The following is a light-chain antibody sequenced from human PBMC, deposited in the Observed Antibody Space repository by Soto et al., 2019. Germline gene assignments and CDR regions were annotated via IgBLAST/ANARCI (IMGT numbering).Light chain of an antibody. V-gene: IGKV1-5*03. CDR2: KAS. J-gene: IGKJ1*01. CDR3: QQYNSYS. CDR1: RSIINW. Sequence: DIQLTQSPSTLSASVGDRVTITCRASRSIINWWAWYQQKSGKGPKLLIYKASNLQTGVPSRFSGSGYGTEFTLTISSLQPDDVATYYCQQYNSYSFGQGTKVEIK.